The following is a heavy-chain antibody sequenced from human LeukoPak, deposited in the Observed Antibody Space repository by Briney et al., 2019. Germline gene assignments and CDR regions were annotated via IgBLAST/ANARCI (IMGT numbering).Heavy chain of an antibody. CDR1: GFTLRSYW. V-gene: IGHV3-21*01. J-gene: IGHJ4*02. CDR2: ISMSSTYI. D-gene: IGHD6-19*01. CDR3: TRAPYSSGWYTVDF. Sequence: PGGSLRLSCAASGFTLRSYWVYWVRQAPGKGLEWVSSISMSSTYIYYADSVKGRFTISRDNAKNSLYLQMDSLRDEDTAVYYCTRAPYSSGWYTVDFWGQGTLVTVSS.